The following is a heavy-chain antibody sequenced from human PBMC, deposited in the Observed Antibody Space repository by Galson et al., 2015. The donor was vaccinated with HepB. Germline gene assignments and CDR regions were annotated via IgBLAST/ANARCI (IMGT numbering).Heavy chain of an antibody. Sequence: PGKGLEWVSSISSSSTHKYYAGSVKGRFTISRDNAQNSLYLQMNSLRAEDTAVYYCARATALGSGSYYVLFDYWGQGTLVTVSS. D-gene: IGHD3-10*01. V-gene: IGHV3-21*01. CDR3: ARATALGSGSYYVLFDY. CDR2: ISSSSTHK. J-gene: IGHJ4*02.